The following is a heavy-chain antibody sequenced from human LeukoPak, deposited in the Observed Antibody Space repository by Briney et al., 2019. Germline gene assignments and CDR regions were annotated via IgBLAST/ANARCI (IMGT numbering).Heavy chain of an antibody. CDR3: AKDPGGYYGSGSYYIDAFDI. CDR1: GFTFSDYY. J-gene: IGHJ3*02. D-gene: IGHD3-10*01. V-gene: IGHV3-23*01. Sequence: TGGSLRLSCAASGFTFSDYYMSWIRQAPGKGLEWVSAISGSGGSTYYADSVKGRFTISRDNSKNTLYLQMNSLRAEDTAVYYCAKDPGGYYGSGSYYIDAFDIWGQGTMVTVSS. CDR2: ISGSGGST.